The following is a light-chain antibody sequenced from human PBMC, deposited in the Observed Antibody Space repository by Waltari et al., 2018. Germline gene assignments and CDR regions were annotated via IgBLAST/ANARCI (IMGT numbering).Light chain of an antibody. Sequence: AIRLTQSPFSLSASVGNRVTITCWASQGISSYLAWYQQKPAKAPKLFIYYASSLQRGGPSRFSGSGSGTDYTLTISSLQPEDFATYYCQQYYSTPPLTFGGGTKVEIK. CDR1: QGISSY. CDR3: QQYYSTPPLT. V-gene: IGKV1D-43*01. CDR2: YAS. J-gene: IGKJ4*01.